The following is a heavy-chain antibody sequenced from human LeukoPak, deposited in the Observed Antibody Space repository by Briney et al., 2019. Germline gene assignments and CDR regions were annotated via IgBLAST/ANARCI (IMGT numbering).Heavy chain of an antibody. J-gene: IGHJ3*02. D-gene: IGHD2-2*01. V-gene: IGHV4-34*01. CDR3: ALGYCSSTSCVRAFDI. CDR1: GGSFSGYY. CDR2: INHSGST. Sequence: SETLSLTCAVYGGSFSGYYWSWIRQPPGKGLEWIGEINHSGSTNYNPSLKSRVTISVDTSKNQFSLKLSSVTAADTAVYYCALGYCSSTSCVRAFDIWGQGTVVTVSS.